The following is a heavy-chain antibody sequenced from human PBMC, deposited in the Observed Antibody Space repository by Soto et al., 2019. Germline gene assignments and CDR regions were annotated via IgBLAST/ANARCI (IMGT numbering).Heavy chain of an antibody. CDR1: GFSFNNYW. D-gene: IGHD3-10*01. J-gene: IGHJ4*02. V-gene: IGHV3-7*03. CDR3: ARDMLIRGITPDY. Sequence: PGGSLRLSCAASGFSFNNYWMTWVRQAPGKGLEWVANIKDDGNEKYYVDSVKGRFTISRDNAKNSLYLQMDSLRAEDTAVYYCARDMLIRGITPDYWGQGTLVTVSS. CDR2: IKDDGNEK.